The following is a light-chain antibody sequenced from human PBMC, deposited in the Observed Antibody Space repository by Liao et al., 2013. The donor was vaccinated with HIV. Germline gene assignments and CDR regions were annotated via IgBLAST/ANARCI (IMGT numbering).Light chain of an antibody. CDR1: KLGEKY. CDR3: QAWDSSTGGV. Sequence: SYELTQPPSVAVSPGQTVTITCSGDKLGEKYACWYQQKPGQSPVLVIYEDSKRPSGIPERFSGSNSGNTATLTISGTQAMDEADYYCQAWDSSTGGVFGGGTKLTVL. J-gene: IGLJ2*01. CDR2: EDS. V-gene: IGLV3-1*01.